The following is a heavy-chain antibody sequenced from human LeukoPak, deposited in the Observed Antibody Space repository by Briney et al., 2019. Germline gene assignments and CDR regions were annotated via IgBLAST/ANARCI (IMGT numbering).Heavy chain of an antibody. D-gene: IGHD6-19*01. Sequence: GASVKVSCKASGDILRTYALSWVRQVPGQGLEWMGWINTNTGNPTYAQGFTGRFVFSLDTSVSTAYLQISSLKAEDTAVYYCAREGSGWPPTWYFDLWGRGTLVTVPS. CDR1: GDILRTYA. CDR3: AREGSGWPPTWYFDL. CDR2: INTNTGNP. V-gene: IGHV7-4-1*02. J-gene: IGHJ2*01.